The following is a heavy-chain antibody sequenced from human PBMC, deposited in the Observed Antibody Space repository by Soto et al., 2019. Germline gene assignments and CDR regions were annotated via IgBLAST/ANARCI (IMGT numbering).Heavy chain of an antibody. J-gene: IGHJ5*02. CDR1: GGSISSGGYS. Sequence: SETLSLTCAVSGGSISSGGYSWSWIRQPPGKGLEGIGYIYHSGSIYYNPSLKSRVTISVDRSKNQFSLKLSSVTAADTAVYYCARERPDGSRLDPWGQGTLVTVSS. D-gene: IGHD6-13*01. CDR3: ARERPDGSRLDP. CDR2: IYHSGSI. V-gene: IGHV4-30-2*01.